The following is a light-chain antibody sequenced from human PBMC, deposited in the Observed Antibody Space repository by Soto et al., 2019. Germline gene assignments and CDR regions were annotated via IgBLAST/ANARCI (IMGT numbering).Light chain of an antibody. Sequence: QSVLTQPPSVSGAPGQRVSISCTRSSSNIGAGYNVHWYQQLPGTAPKLLIYDNNNRPSGVPDRFSGSKSGTSASLAITGLQAEDEADYYCQSYDTSLSGFYVFGTGTKVTVL. J-gene: IGLJ1*01. CDR2: DNN. V-gene: IGLV1-40*01. CDR1: SSNIGAGYN. CDR3: QSYDTSLSGFYV.